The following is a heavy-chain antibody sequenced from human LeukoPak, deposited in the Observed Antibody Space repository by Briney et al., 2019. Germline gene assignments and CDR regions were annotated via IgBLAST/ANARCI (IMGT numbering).Heavy chain of an antibody. D-gene: IGHD4-17*01. J-gene: IGHJ4*02. CDR1: GFTFRSYG. V-gene: IGHV3-30*18. CDR2: ISYDGSKK. Sequence: PGGSLRLSCGVSGFTFRSYGMHWVRQAPGKGLEWVAVISYDGSKKYYADSVKGRFSISRDNSKNTLYLQMNSLRAEDTAVYYCAKEFTVTPPFDYWGQGTLVTVSS. CDR3: AKEFTVTPPFDY.